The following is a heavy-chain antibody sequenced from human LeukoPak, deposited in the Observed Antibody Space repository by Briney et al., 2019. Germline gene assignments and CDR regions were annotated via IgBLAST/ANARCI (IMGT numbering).Heavy chain of an antibody. CDR3: AGLKHKDYFDY. V-gene: IGHV4-39*01. J-gene: IGHJ4*02. Sequence: SETLSLTCTVSGGSISSSSYYWGWIRQPPGKGLEWIGSIYYSGSTYYNPSLKSRVTISVDTSKNQFSLKLSSVTAADTAVYYCAGLKHKDYFDYWGQGTLVTVSS. CDR2: IYYSGST. CDR1: GGSISSSSYY.